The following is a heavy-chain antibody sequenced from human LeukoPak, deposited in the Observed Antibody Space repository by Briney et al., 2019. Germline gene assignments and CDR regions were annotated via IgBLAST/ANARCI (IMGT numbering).Heavy chain of an antibody. Sequence: KASETLSLTCTVSGGSISSYYWSWIRQPPGKGLEWIGEINHSGSTNYNPSLKSRVTISVDTSKNQFSLKLSSVTAADTAVYYCARVGYCSGGSCYRFRYFQHWGRGTLVTVSS. CDR3: ARVGYCSGGSCYRFRYFQH. D-gene: IGHD2-15*01. CDR2: INHSGST. CDR1: GGSISSYY. V-gene: IGHV4-34*01. J-gene: IGHJ1*01.